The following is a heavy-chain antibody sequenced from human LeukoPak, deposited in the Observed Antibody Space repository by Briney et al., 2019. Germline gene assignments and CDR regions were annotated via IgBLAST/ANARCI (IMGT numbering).Heavy chain of an antibody. J-gene: IGHJ4*02. CDR3: GSRWFD. CDR2: IGSSSAPI. V-gene: IGHV3-48*01. Sequence: GGSLRLSCAASEFPFGTSGMNWFRQAPGKGLEWVSFIGSSSAPIYYADSVKGRFTISRDNAKNSLFLQMNSLRVDGTAIYYCGSRWFDWGQGTLVTVSS. D-gene: IGHD4-23*01. CDR1: EFPFGTSG.